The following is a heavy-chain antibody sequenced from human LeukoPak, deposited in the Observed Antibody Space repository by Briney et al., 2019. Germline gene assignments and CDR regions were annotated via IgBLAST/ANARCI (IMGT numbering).Heavy chain of an antibody. V-gene: IGHV1-18*01. CDR3: ARDYYDILTGAHYYYYMDV. Sequence: GASVKVSCKASGYTFTSYGISWVRQAPGQGLEWMGWISAYNGNTNYAQKLQGRVTMTTDTSTSTAYMELRSLRSDDTAVYYCARDYYDILTGAHYYYYMDVWGKGTTVTVSS. D-gene: IGHD3-9*01. CDR2: ISAYNGNT. CDR1: GYTFTSYG. J-gene: IGHJ6*03.